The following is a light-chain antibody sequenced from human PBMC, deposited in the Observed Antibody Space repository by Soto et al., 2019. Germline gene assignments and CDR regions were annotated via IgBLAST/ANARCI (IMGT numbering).Light chain of an antibody. Sequence: EIVLTQPPGTLTLSPGERATLSCRASQSVSSNYLAWYHQKAGQAPRLLIYGASSRATGIPDRFSGSGSGTDFTLTISRLEPEDFAVYYCQQYGSSPQTFGQGTKVDIK. J-gene: IGKJ1*01. CDR3: QQYGSSPQT. CDR1: QSVSSNY. CDR2: GAS. V-gene: IGKV3-20*01.